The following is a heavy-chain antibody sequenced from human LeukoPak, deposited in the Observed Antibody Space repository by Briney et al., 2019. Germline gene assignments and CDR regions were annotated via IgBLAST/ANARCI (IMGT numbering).Heavy chain of an antibody. D-gene: IGHD5-18*01. CDR1: GFTFSTYD. J-gene: IGHJ4*02. CDR3: AKFRGYSYGPIGY. CDR2: ISGSGGST. V-gene: IGHV3-23*01. Sequence: QSGGSLRLSCAASGFTFSTYDMSWVRQAPGKGLEWVSAISGSGGSTFYADSVKGRFTISRDNSKNTLYLQMNSLRAEDTAVYYCAKFRGYSYGPIGYWGQGTLVTVSS.